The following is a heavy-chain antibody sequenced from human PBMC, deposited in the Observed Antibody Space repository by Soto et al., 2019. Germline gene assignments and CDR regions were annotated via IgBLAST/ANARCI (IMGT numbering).Heavy chain of an antibody. CDR3: ARDLWVEPELYYYGMDV. J-gene: IGHJ6*02. V-gene: IGHV4-30-4*01. Sequence: PSETLSLTCTVSGDSISSADYYWSWIRQTPGKGLEWIGHIFYSGTTYYNPSLKSRLTISVDTSKNHFSLRLTSVTAADTAVYYCARDLWVEPELYYYGMDVWGHGTTVTVSS. D-gene: IGHD1-1*01. CDR2: IFYSGTT. CDR1: GDSISSADYY.